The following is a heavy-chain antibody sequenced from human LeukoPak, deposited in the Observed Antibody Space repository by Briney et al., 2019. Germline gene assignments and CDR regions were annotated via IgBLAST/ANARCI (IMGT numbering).Heavy chain of an antibody. D-gene: IGHD1-26*01. CDR2: MNPNSGNT. J-gene: IGHJ5*02. Sequence: ASVKVSCKASGYTFTSYDINWVRQATGQGLEWMGWMNPNSGNTGYAQKFQGRVTITRNTSIRTAYMELSSLRSEDTAVYYCARGHYPRDRFDPWGQGTLVTVSS. CDR3: ARGHYPRDRFDP. V-gene: IGHV1-8*03. CDR1: GYTFTSYD.